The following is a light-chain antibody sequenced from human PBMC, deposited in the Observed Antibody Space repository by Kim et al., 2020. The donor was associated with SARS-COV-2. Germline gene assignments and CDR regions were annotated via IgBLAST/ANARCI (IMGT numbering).Light chain of an antibody. CDR2: GAS. J-gene: IGKJ1*01. CDR1: QSVSSSY. V-gene: IGKV3-20*01. CDR3: QQYGSSPRGTWT. Sequence: EIVLTQSPGTLSLSPGERATLSCRASQSVSSSYLAWYQQKPGQAPRLLIYGASSRATGIPDRFSGSGSGTDFTLTISRLEPEDFAVYYCQQYGSSPRGTWTFGQGTKVDIK.